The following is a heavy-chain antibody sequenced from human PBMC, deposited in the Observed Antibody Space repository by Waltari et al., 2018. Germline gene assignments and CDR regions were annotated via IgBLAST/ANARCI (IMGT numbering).Heavy chain of an antibody. CDR1: GFTFSSYE. V-gene: IGHV3-48*03. CDR2: ISSSGSTI. D-gene: IGHD1-1*01. CDR3: ANRPTGKAY. Sequence: EVQLVESGGGLVQPGGSLRLSCVASGFTFSSYEMSWVRQAPGKGLEWVSYISSSGSTIYYADSVKGRFTISRDNAKNSLYLQMNSLRDEDTAVYYCANRPTGKAYWGQGTLVTVSS. J-gene: IGHJ4*02.